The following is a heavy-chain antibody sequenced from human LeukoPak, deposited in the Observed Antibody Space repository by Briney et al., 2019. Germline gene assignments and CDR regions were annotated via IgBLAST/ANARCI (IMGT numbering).Heavy chain of an antibody. Sequence: ASVKVSCKASGYTFTSYDINWVRQATGQGLEWMGWMNPNSGNTGYAQKFQGRVTMTRNTSMSTAYMELSSLRSEDTAVYYCARAPQWFGESKYYMDVWGKGTTVTISS. D-gene: IGHD3-10*01. J-gene: IGHJ6*03. V-gene: IGHV1-8*01. CDR1: GYTFTSYD. CDR3: ARAPQWFGESKYYMDV. CDR2: MNPNSGNT.